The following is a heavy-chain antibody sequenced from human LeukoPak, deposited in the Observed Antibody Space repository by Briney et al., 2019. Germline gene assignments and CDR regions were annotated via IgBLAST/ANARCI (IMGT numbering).Heavy chain of an antibody. V-gene: IGHV3-74*01. J-gene: IGHJ4*02. CDR3: ASDLSGARDS. D-gene: IGHD1-26*01. CDR2: LNEDGSFT. Sequence: ESLKISCAASGFTFSNYWMHWVRQVPGKGPVWVSRLNEDGSFTSYADSVMGRFTISRDNARNSLYLQMNSLRAEDTAIYYCASDLSGARDSWGQGTFASDSS. CDR1: GFTFSNYW.